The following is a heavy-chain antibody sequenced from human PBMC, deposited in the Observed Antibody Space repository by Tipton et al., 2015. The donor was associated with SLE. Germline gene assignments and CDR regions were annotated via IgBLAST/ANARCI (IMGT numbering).Heavy chain of an antibody. CDR2: IYYSGST. V-gene: IGHV4-59*01. CDR3: ARDRSRDGYNFDAFDI. Sequence: TLSLTCTVSGGSISSYYWSWIRQPPGKGLEWIGYIYYSGSTNYNPSLKSRVTISVDTSKNQSSLKLSSVTAADTAVYYCARDRSRDGYNFDAFDIWGQGTMVTVSS. J-gene: IGHJ3*02. D-gene: IGHD5-24*01. CDR1: GGSISSYY.